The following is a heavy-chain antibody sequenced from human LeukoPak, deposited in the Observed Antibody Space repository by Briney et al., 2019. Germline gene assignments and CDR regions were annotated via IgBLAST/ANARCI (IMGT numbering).Heavy chain of an antibody. Sequence: GASVKVSCKASGYTFTSYDINWVRRATGQGLEWMGWMNPNSGNTGYAQKFQGRVTMTRNTSISTAYMELSSLRSEDTAVYYCARVLSPRYYGEDYWGQGTLVTVSS. CDR2: MNPNSGNT. V-gene: IGHV1-8*01. D-gene: IGHD1-26*01. CDR3: ARVLSPRYYGEDY. J-gene: IGHJ4*02. CDR1: GYTFTSYD.